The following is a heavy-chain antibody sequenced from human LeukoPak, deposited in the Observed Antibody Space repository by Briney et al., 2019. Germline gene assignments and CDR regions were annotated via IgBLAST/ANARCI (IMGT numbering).Heavy chain of an antibody. D-gene: IGHD1-26*01. CDR3: APVGATTYYYGMDV. J-gene: IGHJ6*02. Sequence: PSETLSLTCAVYGVSFSGYYWSWIRQPPGKGLEWIGEINHSGSTNYNPSLKSRVTISVDTSKNQFSLKLSSVTAADTAVYYCAPVGATTYYYGMDVWGQGTTVTVSS. CDR2: INHSGST. CDR1: GVSFSGYY. V-gene: IGHV4-34*01.